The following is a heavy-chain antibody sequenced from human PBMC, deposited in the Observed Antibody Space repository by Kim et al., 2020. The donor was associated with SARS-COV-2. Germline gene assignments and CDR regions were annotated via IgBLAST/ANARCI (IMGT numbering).Heavy chain of an antibody. CDR3: AKLIVATIGLDY. J-gene: IGHJ4*02. Sequence: GGSLRLSCAASGFTFSSYGMHWVRQAPGKGLEWVAVISYDGSNKYYADSVKGRFTISRDNSKNTLYLQMNSLRAEDTAVYYCAKLIVATIGLDYWGQGTLVTVSS. CDR1: GFTFSSYG. V-gene: IGHV3-30*18. D-gene: IGHD5-12*01. CDR2: ISYDGSNK.